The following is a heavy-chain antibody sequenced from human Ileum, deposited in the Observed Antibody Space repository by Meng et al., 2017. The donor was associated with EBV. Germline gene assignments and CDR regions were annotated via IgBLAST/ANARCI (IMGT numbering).Heavy chain of an antibody. CDR3: ARGREYTGQLDL. Sequence: QVQLEQRGAGLLKPSETLSLTCDVSGGSFNAYYWTWIRQSPGGGLEWIGEIFHSGHTNYNPSLESRVSMSVATSKKQFSLLLGSVTAADSGLYFCARGREYTGQLDLWGLGTLVTVSS. D-gene: IGHD5-18*01. CDR2: IFHSGHT. J-gene: IGHJ5*02. V-gene: IGHV4-34*02. CDR1: GGSFNAYY.